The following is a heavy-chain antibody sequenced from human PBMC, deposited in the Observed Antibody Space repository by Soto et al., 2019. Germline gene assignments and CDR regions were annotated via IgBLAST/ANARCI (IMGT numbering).Heavy chain of an antibody. Sequence: QVQLQESGPGLVKPSETLSLTCTVSGGSISSYYWSWIRQPPGKGLGWIGYIYYSGSTNYNPSLKSRVTISVDTSKNQFSLKLRSVTAAVTAVYYCARAWGYYFDYWGQGTLVTVSS. CDR3: ARAWGYYFDY. CDR2: IYYSGST. D-gene: IGHD3-16*01. CDR1: GGSISSYY. V-gene: IGHV4-59*01. J-gene: IGHJ4*02.